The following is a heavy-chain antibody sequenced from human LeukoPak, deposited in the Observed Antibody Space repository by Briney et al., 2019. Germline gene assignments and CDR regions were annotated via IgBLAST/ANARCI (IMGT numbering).Heavy chain of an antibody. CDR3: AKDRAGSGGMDY. J-gene: IGHJ4*02. V-gene: IGHV3-30*18. D-gene: IGHD3-16*01. Sequence: GGSLRLSCAASGFTFSSYGMHWVLQAPGKGLEWVAVISYDGSNKYYADSVKGRFTISRDNSKNTLYLQMNSLRAEDTAVYYCAKDRAGSGGMDYWGQGTLVTVSS. CDR1: GFTFSSYG. CDR2: ISYDGSNK.